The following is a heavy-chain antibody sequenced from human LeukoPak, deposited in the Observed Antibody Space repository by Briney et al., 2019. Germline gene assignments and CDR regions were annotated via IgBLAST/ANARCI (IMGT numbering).Heavy chain of an antibody. Sequence: ASVTLSCKASGYTFTSYNMHWVRQAPGQGLEWMGVVHPSGGSTTYAQKFQGRVTMTSDTSTSTFYVDLGSLTSGDTAVYYCARANLDAAMVYWHLDVWGSGTLVTVSS. J-gene: IGHJ2*01. D-gene: IGHD5-18*01. CDR2: VHPSGGST. CDR1: GYTFTSYN. CDR3: ARANLDAAMVYWHLDV. V-gene: IGHV1-46*01.